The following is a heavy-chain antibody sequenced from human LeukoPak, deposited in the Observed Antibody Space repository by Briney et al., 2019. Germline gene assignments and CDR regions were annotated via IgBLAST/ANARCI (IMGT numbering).Heavy chain of an antibody. CDR3: ARISIYSGYDSSGYYYVDY. D-gene: IGHD3-22*01. CDR1: GFTFSSYG. Sequence: PGGSLRLSCAASGFTFSSYGVTWVRQAPGKGLEWVSAISGDGGSTYYADSVKGRFTIFRDNSKNTLFLQMNSLRGEDTAVYYCARISIYSGYDSSGYYYVDYWGQGTLVTVSS. V-gene: IGHV3-23*01. J-gene: IGHJ4*02. CDR2: ISGDGGST.